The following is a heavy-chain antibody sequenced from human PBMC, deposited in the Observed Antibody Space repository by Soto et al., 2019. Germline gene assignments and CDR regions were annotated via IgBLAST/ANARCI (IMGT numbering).Heavy chain of an antibody. CDR1: GGSICSSY. V-gene: IGHV4-59*08. J-gene: IGHJ3*02. CDR2: IYYSGST. Sequence: PSETLSLTCTVSGGSICSSYWSWIRQPPGKGLEWIGYIYYSGSTNYNPSLKSRVTISVDTSKNQFSLKLSSVTAADTAVYYCARHLLLYYYDSSGYYLRDAFDIWGQGTMVT. CDR3: ARHLLLYYYDSSGYYLRDAFDI. D-gene: IGHD3-22*01.